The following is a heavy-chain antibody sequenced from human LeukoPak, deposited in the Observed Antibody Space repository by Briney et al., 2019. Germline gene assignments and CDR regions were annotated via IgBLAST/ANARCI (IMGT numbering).Heavy chain of an antibody. Sequence: HPGGSLRLSCEDSEFTFSSYWMHWVRQAPGKGLVWVSRISTDGSSTSYADSVKGRFTISRGNAKKTLYLQMNSVRAEDTAVYYCARDFKEADPWGQGTLVTVSS. CDR3: ARDFKEADP. J-gene: IGHJ5*02. CDR2: ISTDGSST. CDR1: EFTFSSYW. V-gene: IGHV3-74*01.